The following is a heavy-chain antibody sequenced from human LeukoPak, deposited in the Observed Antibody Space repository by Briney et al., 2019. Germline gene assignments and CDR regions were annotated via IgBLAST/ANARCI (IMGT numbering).Heavy chain of an antibody. CDR1: GFTFSSYG. CDR3: ARDLLPLYYDFWSGAYYGMDV. Sequence: GGSLRLSCAASGFTFSSYGMHWVRQAPGKGLEWVAVIWYDGSNKYYADSVKGRFTISRDNSKNTLYLQMNSLRAEDTAVYYCARDLLPLYYDFWSGAYYGMDVWGQGTTVTVSS. J-gene: IGHJ6*02. D-gene: IGHD3-3*01. CDR2: IWYDGSNK. V-gene: IGHV3-33*01.